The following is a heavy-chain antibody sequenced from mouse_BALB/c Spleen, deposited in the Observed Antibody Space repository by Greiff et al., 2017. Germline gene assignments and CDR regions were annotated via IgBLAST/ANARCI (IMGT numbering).Heavy chain of an antibody. CDR2: INPSTGYT. V-gene: IGHV1-7*01. J-gene: IGHJ1*01. CDR3: ARVMITTYFDV. CDR1: GYTFTSYW. D-gene: IGHD2-4*01. Sequence: VQLQQSGAELAKPGASVKMSCKASGYTFTSYWMHWVKQRPGQGLEWIGYINPSTGYTEYNQKFKDKATLTADKSSSTAYMQLSSLTSEDSAVYYCARVMITTYFDVWGAGTTVTVSS.